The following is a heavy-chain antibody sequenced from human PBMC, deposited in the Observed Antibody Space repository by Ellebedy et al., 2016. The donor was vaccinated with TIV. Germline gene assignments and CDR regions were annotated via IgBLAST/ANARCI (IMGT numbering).Heavy chain of an antibody. D-gene: IGHD2-2*01. V-gene: IGHV1-2*02. CDR1: GYTFTAYY. CDR3: ARVRRGSSGMDV. CDR2: INPDSGGT. Sequence: ASVQVSCKASGYTFTAYYLHWVRQAPGQGLEWMGWINPDSGGTTFAQKFQGRVSMTRDASINTAYMQLSRLQSDDTAVYYCARVRRGSSGMDVWGQGTTVTVSS. J-gene: IGHJ6*02.